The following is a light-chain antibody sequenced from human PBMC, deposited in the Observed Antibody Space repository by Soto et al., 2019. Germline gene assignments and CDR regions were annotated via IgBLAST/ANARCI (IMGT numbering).Light chain of an antibody. Sequence: CPASVTGSPGEGSTLSVRASQSVSCDLAWYQQTPGQAPRLLIYGASTRATGIPARFSGSGPRTEFTLTINRLPAEDFAVYYYQQDSNCSRTFGQGTKVDIK. CDR2: GAS. V-gene: IGKV3-15*01. CDR3: QQDSNCSRT. CDR1: QSVSCD. J-gene: IGKJ1*01.